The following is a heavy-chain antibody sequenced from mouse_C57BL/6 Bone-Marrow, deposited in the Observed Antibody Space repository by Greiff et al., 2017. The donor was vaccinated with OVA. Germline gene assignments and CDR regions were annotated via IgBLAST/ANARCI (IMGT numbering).Heavy chain of an antibody. CDR1: GYTFTDYY. CDR2: IFPGSGST. V-gene: IGHV1-75*01. Sequence: VKLVESGPELVKPGASVKISCKASGYTFTDYYINWVKQRPGQGLEWIGWIFPGSGSTYYNEKFKGKATLTVDKSSSTAYMLLSSLTSEDSAVYFCARERVYYGNPDYWGQGTTLTVSS. D-gene: IGHD2-1*01. CDR3: ARERVYYGNPDY. J-gene: IGHJ2*01.